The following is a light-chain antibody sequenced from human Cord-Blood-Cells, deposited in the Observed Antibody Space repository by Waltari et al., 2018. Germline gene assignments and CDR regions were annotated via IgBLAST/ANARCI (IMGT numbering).Light chain of an antibody. V-gene: IGLV1-44*01. CDR3: AAWDDSLNGWV. CDR2: SNN. J-gene: IGLJ3*02. CDR1: SSNIGSNT. Sequence: QSVLTQPPSASGTPGQRVTISCSGSSSNIGSNTVNWYQQPPGTAPKLLIYSNNHRPSGVPARFSGSKSGTSASLAISGLQSEDEADYYCAAWDDSLNGWVFGGGTKLTVL.